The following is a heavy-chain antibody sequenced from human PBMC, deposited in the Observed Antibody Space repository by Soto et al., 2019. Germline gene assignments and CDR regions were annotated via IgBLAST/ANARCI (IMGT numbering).Heavy chain of an antibody. J-gene: IGHJ5*02. V-gene: IGHV1-69*13. CDR3: ARGGEYSSSYNWFDP. CDR1: GGAFSSYA. Sequence: SVKVSWKAAGGAFSSYAISWVRQAPGQGLEWMGGIIPIFGTANYAQKFQGRVTITADESTSTAYMELSSLRSEDTAVYYCARGGEYSSSYNWFDPWGQGTLVTVSS. D-gene: IGHD6-6*01. CDR2: IIPIFGTA.